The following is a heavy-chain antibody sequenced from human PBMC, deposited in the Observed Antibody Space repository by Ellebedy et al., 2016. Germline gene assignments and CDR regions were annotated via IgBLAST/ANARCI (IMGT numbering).Heavy chain of an antibody. Sequence: GGSLRLSCAASGFDFLTYSLSWVRQAPGKGLEWVSSISSSGSYIDYTDSVKGRFTISRDNAKYSVFLQMNSLSADDTAVYYCARVPGDCTTTNCYYYHGMDVWGQGTAVTVSS. J-gene: IGHJ6*02. CDR2: ISSSGSYI. D-gene: IGHD2-2*01. CDR1: GFDFLTYS. V-gene: IGHV3-21*01. CDR3: ARVPGDCTTTNCYYYHGMDV.